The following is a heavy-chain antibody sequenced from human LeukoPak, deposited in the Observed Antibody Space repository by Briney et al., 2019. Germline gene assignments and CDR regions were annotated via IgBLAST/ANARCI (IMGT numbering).Heavy chain of an antibody. CDR2: ISAYNGNT. CDR1: GYTFTSYG. D-gene: IGHD3-3*01. CDR3: ARPHDCDFWSGYPNNWFDP. Sequence: ASVKVSCKASGYTFTSYGISWVRQAPGQGLEWMGWISAYNGNTNYAQKLQGRVTMTTDTSTSTAYMELRSLRSDDTAVYYCARPHDCDFWSGYPNNWFDPWGQGTLVTVSS. J-gene: IGHJ5*02. V-gene: IGHV1-18*01.